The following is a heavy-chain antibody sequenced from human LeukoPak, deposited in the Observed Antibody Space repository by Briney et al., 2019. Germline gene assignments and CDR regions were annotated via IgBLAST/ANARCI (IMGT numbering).Heavy chain of an antibody. J-gene: IGHJ4*02. CDR3: ANTMGDIVATSFDY. CDR2: ISGSGGST. V-gene: IGHV3-23*01. Sequence: GGSLRLSCAASGFTFSSYGMSWVRQAPGKGLEWVSAISGSGGSTFYADSVKGRFTISRDNSKNTLYLQMNSLRAEDTAVYYCANTMGDIVATSFDYWGQGTLVTVSS. CDR1: GFTFSSYG. D-gene: IGHD5-12*01.